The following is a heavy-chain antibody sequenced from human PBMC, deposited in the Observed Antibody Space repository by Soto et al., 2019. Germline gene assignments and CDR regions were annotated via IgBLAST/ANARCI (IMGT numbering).Heavy chain of an antibody. V-gene: IGHV4-34*01. CDR1: GGSFSGYY. CDR2: INHSGST. CDR3: ARGRYYDSSGYYYFDY. J-gene: IGHJ4*02. Sequence: SETRSHTWAGYGGSFSGYYWSGSLQPPGKGLEWIGEINHSGSTNYNPSLKSRVTISVDTSKNQFSLRLSSVTAADTAVYYCARGRYYDSSGYYYFDYWGQGTLVTVSS. D-gene: IGHD3-22*01.